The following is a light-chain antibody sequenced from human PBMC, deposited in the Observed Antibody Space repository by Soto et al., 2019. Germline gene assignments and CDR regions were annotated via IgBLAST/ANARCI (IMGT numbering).Light chain of an antibody. CDR3: SSYVGTKSYV. V-gene: IGLV2-8*01. J-gene: IGLJ1*01. CDR2: EVN. Sequence: QSALTQPPSASGSPGQSVTISCTGTSSDVGGYNYVSWYQQYPGKAPQLVIYEVNKRPSGVPDRFSGSKSGNTASLTVSGFQAEDEADYYCSSYVGTKSYVFGTGTKLTVL. CDR1: SSDVGGYNY.